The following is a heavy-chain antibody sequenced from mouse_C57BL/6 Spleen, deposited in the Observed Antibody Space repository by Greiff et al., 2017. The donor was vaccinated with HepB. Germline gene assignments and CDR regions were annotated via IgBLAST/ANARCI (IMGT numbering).Heavy chain of an antibody. J-gene: IGHJ2*01. CDR3: ARKGGLGY. D-gene: IGHD4-1*01. CDR2: INPGSGGT. Sequence: QVQLQQSGAELVRPGTSVKVSCKASGYAFTNYLIEWVKQRPGQGLEWIGVINPGSGGTNYNVKFKGKATLTADKSSSTAYMQHSRLTSEDSAVYFCARKGGLGYWGQGTTLTVSS. CDR1: GYAFTNYL. V-gene: IGHV1-54*01.